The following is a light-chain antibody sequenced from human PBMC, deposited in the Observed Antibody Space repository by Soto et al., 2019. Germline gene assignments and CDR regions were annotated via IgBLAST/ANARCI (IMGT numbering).Light chain of an antibody. CDR3: QQRGKWPLT. CDR1: QSVSSY. V-gene: IGKV3-11*01. J-gene: IGKJ1*01. Sequence: EIVLTQSPATLSLSPGERATLSCRASQSVSSYFAWYQQKPGQAPRLLIYDASNRATGIPARFSGSGSGTDFTLTISSRDPGYFAVYYCQQRGKWPLTFGQETKVEIK. CDR2: DAS.